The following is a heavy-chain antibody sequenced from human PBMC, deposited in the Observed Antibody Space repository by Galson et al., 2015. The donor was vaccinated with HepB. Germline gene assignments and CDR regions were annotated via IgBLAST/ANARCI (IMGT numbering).Heavy chain of an antibody. CDR3: ARAAYCGGDDERTKCAFDI. Sequence: SLRLSCAASGFTFSSYSMNWVRQAPGKGLEWVSSISSSSSYIYYADSVKGRFTISRDNAKNSLYLQMNSLRAEDTAVYYCARAAYCGGDDERTKCAFDIWGQGTMVTVSS. D-gene: IGHD2-21*02. V-gene: IGHV3-21*01. CDR1: GFTFSSYS. J-gene: IGHJ3*02. CDR2: ISSSSSYI.